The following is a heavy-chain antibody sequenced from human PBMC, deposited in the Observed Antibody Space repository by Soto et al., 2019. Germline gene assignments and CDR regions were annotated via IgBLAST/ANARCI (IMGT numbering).Heavy chain of an antibody. CDR1: GFTFSDYY. D-gene: IGHD2-2*02. Sequence: GSLRLSCAASGFTFSDYYMSWIRQAPGKGLEWVSYISSSGSAIYYADSVKGRFTISRDNAKNSLYLQMNSLRAEDPAVYYCARDEYCSSASCYTYYYYGMDVWG. CDR3: ARDEYCSSASCYTYYYYGMDV. J-gene: IGHJ6*02. CDR2: ISSSGSAI. V-gene: IGHV3-11*01.